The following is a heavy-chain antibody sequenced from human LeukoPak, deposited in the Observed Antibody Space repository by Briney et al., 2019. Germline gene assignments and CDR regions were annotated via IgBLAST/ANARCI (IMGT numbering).Heavy chain of an antibody. CDR1: GGSISSYY. CDR3: ARRGWYNSGWYYLDY. J-gene: IGHJ4*02. D-gene: IGHD6-19*01. Sequence: PSETLSLTCTVPGGSISSYYWSWIRQPPGKGLEWIGYIYYSGGTNYNPSLKSRVTISVDTSQNQFSLKLSSVTAADTAVYYCARRGWYNSGWYYLDYWGQGTLVTVSS. CDR2: IYYSGGT. V-gene: IGHV4-59*01.